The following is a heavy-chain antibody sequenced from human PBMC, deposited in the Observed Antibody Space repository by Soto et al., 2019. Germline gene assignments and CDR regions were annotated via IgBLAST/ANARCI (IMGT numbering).Heavy chain of an antibody. CDR2: ITPMFGRA. Sequence: QVQLVQSGAEVKKPGSSVKVSCEASGGTFSTHAINWVRQAPGQGLEWMGGITPMFGRATYAQKFQGRVCLSADESTCTGYIDLSSLRSEDTAVYYCARETTHFDYTSSHYGMDVWGQGTAVTVSS. D-gene: IGHD6-6*01. J-gene: IGHJ6*01. CDR1: GGTFSTHA. CDR3: ARETTHFDYTSSHYGMDV. V-gene: IGHV1-69*01.